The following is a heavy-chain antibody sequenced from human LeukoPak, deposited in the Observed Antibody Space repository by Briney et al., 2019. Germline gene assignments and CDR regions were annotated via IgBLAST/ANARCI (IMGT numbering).Heavy chain of an antibody. CDR2: TYYRSKWYY. CDR1: GDSVSSNSVA. CDR3: ARGATAHFDY. V-gene: IGHV6-1*01. D-gene: IGHD5-12*01. J-gene: IGHJ4*02. Sequence: SQTLSLTCAISGDSVSSNSVAWNWVRQSPSRGLEWLGRTYYRSKWYYDYAVSVKSRMTINPDTSKNQFSLQLNSVTPEDTAVYYCARGATAHFDYWGQGTLVTVCS.